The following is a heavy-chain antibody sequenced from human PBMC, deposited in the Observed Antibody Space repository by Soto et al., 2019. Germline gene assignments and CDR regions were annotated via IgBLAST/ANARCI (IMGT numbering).Heavy chain of an antibody. CDR3: TRDGDYYGMDV. V-gene: IGHV3-49*03. CDR2: TTSPTYGGTT. CDR1: VFESDDYA. Sequence: PWWSLRLSCIFSVFESDDYALTWLRQAPGKGLEWVAFTTSPTYGGTTEYAASVKGRFSISRDDSKSVAYLQMNSLQIEDTAIYFCTRDGDYYGMDVWGQGTTVTVSS. J-gene: IGHJ6*02.